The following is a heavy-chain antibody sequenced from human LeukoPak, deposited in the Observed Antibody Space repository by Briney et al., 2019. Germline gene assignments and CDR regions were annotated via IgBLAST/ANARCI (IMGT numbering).Heavy chain of an antibody. CDR1: GFTFSSYA. Sequence: PGGSLRLSCAASGFTFSSYAMSWVRQAPGKGLEWVSTISGSGGSTYYADSVKGRFTISRDNSKNTLYLQMNSLRAEDTAVYYCATYYDFWSGYSRSYYFDYWGQGTLVTVSS. CDR2: ISGSGGST. CDR3: ATYYDFWSGYSRSYYFDY. V-gene: IGHV3-23*01. J-gene: IGHJ4*02. D-gene: IGHD3-3*01.